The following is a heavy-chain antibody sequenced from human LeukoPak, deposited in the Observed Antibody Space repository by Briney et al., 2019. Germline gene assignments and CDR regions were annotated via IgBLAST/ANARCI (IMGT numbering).Heavy chain of an antibody. J-gene: IGHJ5*02. CDR3: AREHYAYYDFWSGYNNWFDP. Sequence: SGTLSLTCTVSGGSISSGSYYWSWIRQPAGKGLEWIGRIYTSGSTNYNPSLKSRVTISVDTSKNQFSLKLSSVTAADTAVYYCAREHYAYYDFWSGYNNWFDPWGQGTLVTVSS. V-gene: IGHV4-61*02. CDR2: IYTSGST. D-gene: IGHD3-3*01. CDR1: GGSISSGSYY.